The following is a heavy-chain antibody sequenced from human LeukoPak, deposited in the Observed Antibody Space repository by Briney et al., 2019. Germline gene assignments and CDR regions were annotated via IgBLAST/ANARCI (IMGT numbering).Heavy chain of an antibody. D-gene: IGHD5-18*01. Sequence: GGSLRLCCAASGFTFSSYGMHWVRQARGKVVEWVAVISYDGRSKYYADSVKGRFTIPRDNSKSTLNLQMNSLRAEDTAVYYCARERTVMVSREFDYWGQGTLVIVSS. CDR2: ISYDGRSK. J-gene: IGHJ4*02. V-gene: IGHV3-30*03. CDR1: GFTFSSYG. CDR3: ARERTVMVSREFDY.